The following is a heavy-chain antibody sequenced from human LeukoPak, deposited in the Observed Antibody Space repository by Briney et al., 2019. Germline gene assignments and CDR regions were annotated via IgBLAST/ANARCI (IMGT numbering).Heavy chain of an antibody. D-gene: IGHD3-10*01. CDR2: INPNSGGT. J-gene: IGHJ4*02. CDR3: ASGSFSGSYRE. Sequence: ASVKVSCKASGYTFTNYGISWVRQAPGQGLEWMGWINPNSGGTNYAQKFQGRVTMTRDTSISTAYMELSRLRSDDTAVYYCASGSFSGSYREWGQGTLVTVSS. V-gene: IGHV1-2*02. CDR1: GYTFTNYG.